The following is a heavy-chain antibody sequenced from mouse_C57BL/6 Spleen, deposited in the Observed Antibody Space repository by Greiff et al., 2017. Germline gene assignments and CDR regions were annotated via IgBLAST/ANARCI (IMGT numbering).Heavy chain of an antibody. V-gene: IGHV1-15*01. D-gene: IGHD2-3*01. CDR3: TRGVGYFYYFDY. CDR1: GYTFTDYE. J-gene: IGHJ2*01. CDR2: IDPETGGT. Sequence: QVQLQQSGAELVRPGASVTLSCKASGYTFTDYEMHWVKQTPVHGLEWIGAIDPETGGTAYNQKFKGKAILTADKSSSTAYMELRSLTSEDSAVYYCTRGVGYFYYFDYWGQGTTLTVSS.